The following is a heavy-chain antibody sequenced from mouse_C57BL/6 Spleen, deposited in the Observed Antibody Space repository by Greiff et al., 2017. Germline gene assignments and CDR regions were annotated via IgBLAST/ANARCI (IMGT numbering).Heavy chain of an antibody. J-gene: IGHJ2*01. V-gene: IGHV5-17*01. CDR1: GFTFSDYG. D-gene: IGHD2-3*01. CDR2: ISSGSSTI. Sequence: EVKVVESGGGLVKPGGSLKLSCAASGFTFSDYGMHWVRQAPEKGLAWVAYISSGSSTIYYADTVKGRFTISRDNAKNTLFLQMTSLRSEDTAMYYCARAYDTLDYWGQGTTRTVSS. CDR3: ARAYDTLDY.